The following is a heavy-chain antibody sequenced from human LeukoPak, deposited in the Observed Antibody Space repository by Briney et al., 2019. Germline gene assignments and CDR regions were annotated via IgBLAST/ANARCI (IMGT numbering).Heavy chain of an antibody. V-gene: IGHV1-18*01. CDR1: GYTFTSYG. CDR2: ISAYNGNT. Sequence: ASVKVSCEASGYTFTSYGISWVRQAPGQGLEWMGWISAYNGNTNYAQKLQGRVTMTTDTSTSTAYMELRSLRSDDTAVYYCARTQTDYGDYGYYYYYYMDVWGKGTTVTVSS. J-gene: IGHJ6*03. CDR3: ARTQTDYGDYGYYYYYYMDV. D-gene: IGHD4-17*01.